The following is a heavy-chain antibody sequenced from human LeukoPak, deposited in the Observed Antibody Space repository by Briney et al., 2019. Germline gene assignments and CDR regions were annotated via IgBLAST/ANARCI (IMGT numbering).Heavy chain of an antibody. Sequence: PGGSLRLSCAASGFSFSTYTLHWVRQAPGKGLEWVAVMSSDGNDKHYAASVKGRFTISRDNSKTTVYLQMNSLRAEGTALYYCAREGHYDILTGYSPVEYYYYYMDVWGKGTTVTVSS. V-gene: IGHV3-30*04. J-gene: IGHJ6*03. CDR3: AREGHYDILTGYSPVEYYYYYMDV. CDR2: MSSDGNDK. D-gene: IGHD3-9*01. CDR1: GFSFSTYT.